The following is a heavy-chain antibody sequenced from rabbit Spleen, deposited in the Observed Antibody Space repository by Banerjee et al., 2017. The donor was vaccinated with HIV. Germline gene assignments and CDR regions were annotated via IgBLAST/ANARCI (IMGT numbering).Heavy chain of an antibody. J-gene: IGHJ6*01. CDR3: ARGTGSVGDGLSL. CDR1: GFSFSDRDV. Sequence: LTLTCKASGFSFSDRDVMCWVRQAPGKGLELIACIYTSGGYTVYASWAKGRFTITRSTSLNTVTLQLNSLTVADEATYFCARGTGSVGDGLSLWGPGTLVTVS. D-gene: IGHD2-1*01. V-gene: IGHV1S43*01. CDR2: IYTSGGYT.